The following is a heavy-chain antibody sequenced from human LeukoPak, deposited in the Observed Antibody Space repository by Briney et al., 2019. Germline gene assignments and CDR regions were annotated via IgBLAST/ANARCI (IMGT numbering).Heavy chain of an antibody. J-gene: IGHJ4*02. V-gene: IGHV4-30-2*01. CDR3: ARGHYDILTGYYNLGFDY. Sequence: PSETLSLTCAVSGGSISSGGYSWSWIRQPPGKGLEWIGYIYHSGSTYYNPSLKSRVTISVDRSKNQFSLKLSSVTAADTAVYYCARGHYDILTGYYNLGFDYWGQGTLVTVSS. CDR2: IYHSGST. D-gene: IGHD3-9*01. CDR1: GGSISSGGYS.